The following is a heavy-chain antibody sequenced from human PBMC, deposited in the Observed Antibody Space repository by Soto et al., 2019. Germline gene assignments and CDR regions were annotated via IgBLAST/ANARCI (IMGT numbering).Heavy chain of an antibody. J-gene: IGHJ4*01. CDR2: MTSGGST. CDR1: LSFNSYV. V-gene: IGHV3-23*01. Sequence: LSFNSYVMAWVRQAPGKGLEWVSAMTSGGSTYYPDSVKGRFTISRDSSENTLYLQMNSLRVEDTAVYYCAKASASSWPYYFDSWGHGTLVTVSS. CDR3: AKASASSWPYYFDS. D-gene: IGHD6-13*01.